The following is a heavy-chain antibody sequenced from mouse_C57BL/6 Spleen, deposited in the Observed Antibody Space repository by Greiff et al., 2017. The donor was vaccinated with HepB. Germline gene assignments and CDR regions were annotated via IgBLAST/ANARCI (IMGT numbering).Heavy chain of an antibody. CDR2: IDPNSGGT. CDR3: ARITTVVASGYYYDMDY. Sequence: VQLQQPGAELVKPGASVKLSCKASGYTFTSYWMHWVKQRPGRGLEWIGRIDPNSGGTKYNEKFKSKATLTVDKTASTAYMQLSSLTSEDSAVYYGARITTVVASGYYYDMDYWGQGTSVTVSS. J-gene: IGHJ4*01. D-gene: IGHD1-1*01. V-gene: IGHV1-72*01. CDR1: GYTFTSYW.